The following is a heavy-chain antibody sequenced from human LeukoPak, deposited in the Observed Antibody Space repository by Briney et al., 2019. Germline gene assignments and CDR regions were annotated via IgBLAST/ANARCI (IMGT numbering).Heavy chain of an antibody. J-gene: IGHJ2*01. CDR1: GFTFSSYS. CDR3: ARDVTGDQSWFFDL. CDR2: ISSSSSII. V-gene: IGHV3-48*04. D-gene: IGHD7-27*01. Sequence: GGSLRLSCAASGFTFSSYSMNWVRQAPGKGLEWVSYISSSSSIIYYADSVKGRFTISRDNTKNMVYLQMTSLRADDTAVYYCARDVTGDQSWFFDLWGRGTLVTVSS.